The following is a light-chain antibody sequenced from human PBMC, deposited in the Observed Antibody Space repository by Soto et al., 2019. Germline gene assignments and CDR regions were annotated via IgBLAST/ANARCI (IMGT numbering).Light chain of an antibody. V-gene: IGKV3-11*01. CDR2: GAS. Sequence: EIVVTQSPATLSLSPGDRATLSCRASQTVGSYLAWYQQKPGQAPRLLIYGASNRATGIPARFSGSGSGTDFTLTSSSLEPEDLAVYYYLQGSKWPPLTFGGGTKVEVQ. J-gene: IGKJ4*01. CDR3: LQGSKWPPLT. CDR1: QTVGSY.